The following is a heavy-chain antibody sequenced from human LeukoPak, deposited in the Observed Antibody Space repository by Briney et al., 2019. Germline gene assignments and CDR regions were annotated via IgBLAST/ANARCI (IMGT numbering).Heavy chain of an antibody. CDR3: ATYFDSTGYFEEAYDT. J-gene: IGHJ4*03. CDR1: GFTFSRYS. Sequence: GGSLRLSCAASGFTFSRYSMNWVRQAPGKGLEWVAYISTNSKTIYSGDSVKGRFSISRDNDKNLLYLQMDSLRVEDTAVYHCATYFDSTGYFEEAYDTWSQGTLVTVSA. D-gene: IGHD3-22*01. CDR2: ISTNSKTI. V-gene: IGHV3-48*01.